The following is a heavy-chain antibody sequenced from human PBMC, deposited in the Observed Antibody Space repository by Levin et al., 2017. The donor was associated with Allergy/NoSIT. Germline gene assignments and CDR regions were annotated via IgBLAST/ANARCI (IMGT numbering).Heavy chain of an antibody. V-gene: IGHV1-3*01. CDR2: INAGDGAT. Sequence: ASVKVSCKASGYPFTRHSIHWVRQAPGQRLEWVGWINAGDGATKSSPEFQGRVTITRDTSASTFDIELSRLRFEDTAVYYCTRRADGYCTLTTCPTPFDYWGQGTLVTVSS. J-gene: IGHJ4*02. CDR3: TRRADGYCTLTTCPTPFDY. CDR1: GYPFTRHS. D-gene: IGHD2-2*03.